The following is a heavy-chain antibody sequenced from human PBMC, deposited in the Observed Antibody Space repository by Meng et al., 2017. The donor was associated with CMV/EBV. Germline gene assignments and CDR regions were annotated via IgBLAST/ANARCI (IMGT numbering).Heavy chain of an antibody. CDR2: IIPIFGTA. CDR3: ATEGIAAAGGGYFDY. CDR1: GGTFSSYA. D-gene: IGHD6-13*01. Sequence: QVQLVQSGAEVKKPGSSVKVSCXXSGGTFSSYAISWVRQAPGQGLEWMGGIIPIFGTANYAQKFQGRVTITADESTSTAYMELSSLRSEDTAVYYCATEGIAAAGGGYFDYWGQGTLVTVSS. V-gene: IGHV1-69*12. J-gene: IGHJ4*02.